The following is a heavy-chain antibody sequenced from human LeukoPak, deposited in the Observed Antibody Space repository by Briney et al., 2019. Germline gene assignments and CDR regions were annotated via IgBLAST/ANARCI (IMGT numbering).Heavy chain of an antibody. D-gene: IGHD3-10*01. CDR1: GGSFSSYY. Sequence: SETLSLTCTVSGGSFSSYYWTWIRQPPGKGLEWIGYIYYSGSTNYNPSLKSRVTISVDTSKNQFSLKLSSVTAADTAVYYCARSYGSGSSSWFDPWGQGTLVTVSS. J-gene: IGHJ5*02. CDR2: IYYSGST. V-gene: IGHV4-59*01. CDR3: ARSYGSGSSSWFDP.